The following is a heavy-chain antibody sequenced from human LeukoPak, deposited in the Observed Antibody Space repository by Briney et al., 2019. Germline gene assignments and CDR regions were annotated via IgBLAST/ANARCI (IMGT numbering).Heavy chain of an antibody. V-gene: IGHV3-23*01. CDR3: AKRGVVIRVILVGFHKEAYYFDS. Sequence: GGSLRLSCAVSGITLSNYGMAWVRQAPGKGLEWVASLSASGGGTSYADSVRGRFTISRDNAKNTLYLQMNSLRAEDTAVYFCAKRGVVIRVILVGFHKEAYYFDSWGQGVLVTVSS. J-gene: IGHJ4*02. D-gene: IGHD3-22*01. CDR1: GITLSNYG. CDR2: LSASGGGT.